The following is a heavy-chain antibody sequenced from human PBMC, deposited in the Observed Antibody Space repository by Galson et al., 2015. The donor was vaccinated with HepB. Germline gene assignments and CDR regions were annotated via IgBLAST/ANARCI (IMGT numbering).Heavy chain of an antibody. Sequence: SLRLSCAASGFTFSRYSMNWVRQAPGKGLDWVSSIDSSSTYIYCADSVRGRFTISRHNAKNSLYLQMNSLRAEDTAVYYCARDLYYYGMDVWGQGTTVTVSS. CDR1: GFTFSRYS. V-gene: IGHV3-21*04. CDR3: ARDLYYYGMDV. J-gene: IGHJ6*02. CDR2: IDSSSTYI.